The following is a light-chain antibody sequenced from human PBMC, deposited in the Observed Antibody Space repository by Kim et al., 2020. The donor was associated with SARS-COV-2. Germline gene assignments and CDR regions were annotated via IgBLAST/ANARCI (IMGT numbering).Light chain of an antibody. J-gene: IGKJ4*01. Sequence: ASVGDRVTISCRASQGISNVLAWYQQKPGKPPKLLITYASTLEGGVPSRFSGSGSGTDFTLTISSLQSEDFATYYCQQFTKFPLTFGGGTKVDIK. CDR3: QQFTKFPLT. V-gene: IGKV1D-13*01. CDR1: QGISNV. CDR2: YAS.